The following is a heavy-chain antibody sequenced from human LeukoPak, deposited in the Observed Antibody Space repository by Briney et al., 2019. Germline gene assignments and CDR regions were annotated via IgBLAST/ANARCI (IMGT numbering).Heavy chain of an antibody. CDR3: AREMATIFSSWFDP. Sequence: GGSLRLSCAASGFSFISYGMHWVRQAPGKGLEWVGVISDDGRSKDYADSVKGRFTISRDNSKDTLYLQMNSLRDEDTAVYYCAREMATIFSSWFDPWGQGTLVTVSS. J-gene: IGHJ5*02. D-gene: IGHD5-24*01. CDR1: GFSFISYG. V-gene: IGHV3-30*03. CDR2: ISDDGRSK.